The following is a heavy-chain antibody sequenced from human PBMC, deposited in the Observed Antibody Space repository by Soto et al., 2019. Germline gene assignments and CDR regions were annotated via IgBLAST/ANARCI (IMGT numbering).Heavy chain of an antibody. V-gene: IGHV3-23*01. CDR2: ISASGGSP. D-gene: IGHD2-2*01. Sequence: GGSLRLSCAASGFSFSTYTMAWVRQAPGQGLEWVSSISASGGSPSYADSVQGRFTISRDNPKNTLYLQLNSLRVEDTAMYYCAKARCSTTNCYVPDYWGQGTLVTVSS. J-gene: IGHJ4*02. CDR3: AKARCSTTNCYVPDY. CDR1: GFSFSTYT.